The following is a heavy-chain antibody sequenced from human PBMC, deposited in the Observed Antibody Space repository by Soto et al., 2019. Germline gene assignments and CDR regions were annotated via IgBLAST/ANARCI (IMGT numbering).Heavy chain of an antibody. CDR2: IYHSGST. CDR1: GDSISSGGYS. CDR3: ARAYYYGSGTLGWLDP. D-gene: IGHD3-10*01. Sequence: PSETLSLTCAVSGDSISSGGYSWSWIRQPPGKGLEWIGYIYHSGSTYYNPSLKSRVTISVDRSKNQFSLKLSSVTAADTAVYYCARAYYYGSGTLGWLDPWGQGTLVT. V-gene: IGHV4-30-2*01. J-gene: IGHJ5*02.